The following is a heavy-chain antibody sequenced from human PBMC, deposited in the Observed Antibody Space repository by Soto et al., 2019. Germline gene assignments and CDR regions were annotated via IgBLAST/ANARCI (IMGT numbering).Heavy chain of an antibody. V-gene: IGHV4-59*01. CDR2: IYYSGST. J-gene: IGHJ3*02. D-gene: IGHD3-22*01. CDR1: GGSISSYY. Sequence: QVQLQESGPGLVKPSETLSLTCTVSGGSISSYYWSWIRQPPGKGLEWIGYIYYSGSTNYNPSLKSRVTLSVDTSKSQFSLKLGSVTAADTAVYYCARDPSDSSGTYDAFDIWGQGTMVTVSS. CDR3: ARDPSDSSGTYDAFDI.